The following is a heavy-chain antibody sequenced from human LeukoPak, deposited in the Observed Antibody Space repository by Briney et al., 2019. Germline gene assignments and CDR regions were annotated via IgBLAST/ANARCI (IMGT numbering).Heavy chain of an antibody. CDR3: ARRDDSSGYHKIFDY. CDR2: IYYGENT. V-gene: IGHV4-38-2*02. D-gene: IGHD3-22*01. CDR1: GYSISSGYY. Sequence: SETLSLTCTVSGYSISSGYYWGWIRQPPGKGLEWIGNIYYGENTYYNPSLKSRVTISIDTSKNQFYLKLSSLTAADTAVYYCARRDDSSGYHKIFDYWGPGTLVTVSS. J-gene: IGHJ4*02.